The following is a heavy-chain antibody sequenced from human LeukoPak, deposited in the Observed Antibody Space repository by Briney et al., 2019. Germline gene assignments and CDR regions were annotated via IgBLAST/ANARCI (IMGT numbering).Heavy chain of an antibody. D-gene: IGHD6-13*01. V-gene: IGHV3-53*01. CDR1: GFTVSSNY. J-gene: IGHJ3*02. CDR2: IYSGGST. CDR3: ARETRIAAAGTWAFDI. Sequence: SGGSLRLSCAASGFTVSSNYMSWVRQAPGKGLEWVSVIYSGGSTYYADSVKGRFTISRDNSKNTLYLQMNSLRAEDTAVYYCARETRIAAAGTWAFDIWGQGTMVTVSS.